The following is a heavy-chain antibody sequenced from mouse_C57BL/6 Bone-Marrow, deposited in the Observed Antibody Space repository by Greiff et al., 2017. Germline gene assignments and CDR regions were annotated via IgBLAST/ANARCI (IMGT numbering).Heavy chain of an antibody. Sequence: QVRLQQPGAELVKPGASVKLSCKASGYTFTSYWMQWVKQRPGQGLEWIGEIDPSDSYTNYNQKFKGKATLTVDTSSSTAYMQLSSLTSEDSAVYYCASGWLLRVWGQGTTLTVSS. V-gene: IGHV1-50*01. J-gene: IGHJ2*01. D-gene: IGHD2-3*01. CDR3: ASGWLLRV. CDR2: IDPSDSYT. CDR1: GYTFTSYW.